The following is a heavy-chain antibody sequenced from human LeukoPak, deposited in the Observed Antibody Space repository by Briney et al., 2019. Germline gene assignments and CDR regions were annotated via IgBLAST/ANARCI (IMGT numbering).Heavy chain of an antibody. J-gene: IGHJ3*02. Sequence: PGGSLRLSCTASGFAFSVFDMHWVRQASGKGLEWVAVTSIDGNIRYYADSVKGRFIISRDNSKNTLYLQMNSLRPDDAAVYYCARDPFHGGPDVCDIWGQGTTVTVSS. V-gene: IGHV3-30-3*01. D-gene: IGHD2-15*01. CDR2: TSIDGNIR. CDR1: GFAFSVFD. CDR3: ARDPFHGGPDVCDI.